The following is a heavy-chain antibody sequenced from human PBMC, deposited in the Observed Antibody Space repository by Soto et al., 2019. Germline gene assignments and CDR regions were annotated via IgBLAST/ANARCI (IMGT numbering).Heavy chain of an antibody. D-gene: IGHD5-12*01. Sequence: GGSLRLSCVASGFSFRDYGMHWVRQAPGKGLEWVAVVSYDGNNKYYADSVKGRFTVSRDNSKDTLYLQVNSLRTEDTAVYYCAKVPYISGGYDMRGGALDIWGQGTMVTLSS. J-gene: IGHJ3*02. V-gene: IGHV3-30*18. CDR3: AKVPYISGGYDMRGGALDI. CDR2: VSYDGNNK. CDR1: GFSFRDYG.